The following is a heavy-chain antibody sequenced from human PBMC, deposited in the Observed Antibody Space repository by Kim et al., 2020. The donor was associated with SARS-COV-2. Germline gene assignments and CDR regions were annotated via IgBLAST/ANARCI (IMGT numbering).Heavy chain of an antibody. CDR2: ISYDGSNK. J-gene: IGHJ6*02. Sequence: GGSLRLSCAASGFTFSSYGMHWVRQAPGKGLEWVAVISYDGSNKYYADSVKGRFTISRDNSKNTLYLQMNSLRAEDTAVYYCAKVVGYCISTSCYTGYYYGMDVWGQGTTVTVSS. D-gene: IGHD2-2*02. CDR3: AKVVGYCISTSCYTGYYYGMDV. CDR1: GFTFSSYG. V-gene: IGHV3-30*18.